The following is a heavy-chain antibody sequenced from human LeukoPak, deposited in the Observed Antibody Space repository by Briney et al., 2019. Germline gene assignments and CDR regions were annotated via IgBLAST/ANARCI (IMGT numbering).Heavy chain of an antibody. J-gene: IGHJ5*02. Sequence: KPSETLSLTCTVSGGSISSYYWSWIRQPPGKGLEWIGYIYYSESTNYNPSLKSRVTISVDTSKNQFSLKLSSVTAADTAVYYCAGGGEGEWLRFISWFDPWGQGTLVTVSS. D-gene: IGHD5-12*01. V-gene: IGHV4-59*01. CDR2: IYYSEST. CDR3: AGGGEGEWLRFISWFDP. CDR1: GGSISSYY.